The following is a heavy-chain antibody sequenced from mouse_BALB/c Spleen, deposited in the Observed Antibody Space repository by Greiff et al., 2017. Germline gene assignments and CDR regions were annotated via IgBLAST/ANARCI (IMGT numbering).Heavy chain of an antibody. D-gene: IGHD1-1*01. Sequence: VQRVESGPGLVAPSQSLSITCTVSGFSLTDYGVSWIRQPPGKGLEWLGVIWGGGSTYYNSALKSRLSISKDNSKSQVFLKMNSLQTDDTAMYYCAKHTTVVVYYYAMDYWGQGTSVTVSS. CDR2: IWGGGST. CDR1: GFSLTDYG. J-gene: IGHJ4*01. CDR3: AKHTTVVVYYYAMDY. V-gene: IGHV2-6-5*01.